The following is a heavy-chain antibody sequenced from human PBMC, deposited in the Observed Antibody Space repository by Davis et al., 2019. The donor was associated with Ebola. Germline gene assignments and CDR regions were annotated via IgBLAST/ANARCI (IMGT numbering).Heavy chain of an antibody. J-gene: IGHJ6*03. Sequence: ASVKVSCKASGYTFTGYYMYWVRQAPGQGLEWMGWINPNSGGTNYAQKFQGRVTMTRDTSISTAYMELRSLRSDDTAVYYCALSSYYYNMDVWGKGTTVTVSS. V-gene: IGHV1-2*02. CDR2: INPNSGGT. CDR3: ALSSYYYNMDV. CDR1: GYTFTGYY.